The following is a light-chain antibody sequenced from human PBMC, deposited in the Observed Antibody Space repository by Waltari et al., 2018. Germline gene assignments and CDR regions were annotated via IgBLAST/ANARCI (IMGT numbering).Light chain of an antibody. Sequence: DIVMTQSPDSLTVSLGERATINCKSSQTVLYTSNNKNDLAWYQQKPGQPPKLLIYWASTRESGVPDRFTGSGSGTDFTLSISSLQAEDVTVYFCQQYHTTPFTFGPGTKLDIK. J-gene: IGKJ3*01. V-gene: IGKV4-1*01. CDR3: QQYHTTPFT. CDR1: QTVLYTSNNKND. CDR2: WAS.